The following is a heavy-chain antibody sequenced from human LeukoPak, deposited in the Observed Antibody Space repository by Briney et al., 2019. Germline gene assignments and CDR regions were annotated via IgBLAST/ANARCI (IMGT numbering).Heavy chain of an antibody. J-gene: IGHJ4*02. CDR2: ISDSGGRT. Sequence: GGSLRLSCAVSGITLNNYAMSWVRQAPGKGLEWVAGISDSGGRTNYADSVKGRFTISRDNPKNTLYLQMNSMRAEDTAVYFCAKRGVVIRVILVGFHKEAYYFDSWGQGALVTVSS. CDR1: GITLNNYA. D-gene: IGHD3-22*01. V-gene: IGHV3-23*01. CDR3: AKRGVVIRVILVGFHKEAYYFDS.